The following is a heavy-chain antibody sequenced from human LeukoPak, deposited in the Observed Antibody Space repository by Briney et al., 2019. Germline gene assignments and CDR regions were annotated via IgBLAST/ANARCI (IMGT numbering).Heavy chain of an antibody. CDR3: AKDRAGSRYFDWLEGTFDI. Sequence: GGSLRLSCAASEFTFSSYAMSWVRQAPGKGLEWVSAISVSGVSTYYADSVKGRFTISRDNSKYTLYLQMNSLRAEDTAVYYCAKDRAGSRYFDWLEGTFDIWGQGTMVTVSS. CDR1: EFTFSSYA. CDR2: ISVSGVST. V-gene: IGHV3-23*01. J-gene: IGHJ3*02. D-gene: IGHD3-9*01.